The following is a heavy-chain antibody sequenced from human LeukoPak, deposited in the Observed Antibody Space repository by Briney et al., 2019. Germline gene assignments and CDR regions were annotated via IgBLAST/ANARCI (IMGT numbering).Heavy chain of an antibody. CDR1: GFTFSDYY. CDR3: ARDRSRSTRKHVDYGMDV. Sequence: GGSLRLSCAASGFTFSDYYMSWIRQAPGKGLEWVSYISSSGSTIYYADSVKGRFTISRDNAKNSLYLQMNSLRAEDTAVYYCARDRSRSTRKHVDYGMDVWGQGTTVTVSS. V-gene: IGHV3-11*01. D-gene: IGHD2-2*01. J-gene: IGHJ6*02. CDR2: ISSSGSTI.